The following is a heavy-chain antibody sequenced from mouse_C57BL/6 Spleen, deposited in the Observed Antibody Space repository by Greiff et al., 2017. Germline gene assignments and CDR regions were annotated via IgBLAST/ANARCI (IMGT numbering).Heavy chain of an antibody. CDR3: ARLITAVGATRLYAMDY. CDR1: GYTFTSYW. J-gene: IGHJ4*01. D-gene: IGHD1-1*01. CDR2: IHPNSGST. V-gene: IGHV1-64*01. Sequence: QVQLQQPGAELVKPGASVKLSCKASGYTFTSYWMHWVKQRPGQGLEWIGMIHPNSGSTNYNEKFKSKATLTVDKSSRTAYMQLSSLTSEDSAVYYCARLITAVGATRLYAMDYWGQGASVTVSS.